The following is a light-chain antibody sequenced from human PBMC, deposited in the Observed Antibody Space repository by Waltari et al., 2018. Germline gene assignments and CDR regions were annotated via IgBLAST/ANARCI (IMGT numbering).Light chain of an antibody. CDR2: EVT. J-gene: IGLJ3*02. Sequence: QSALTQPPPVSGSPGQSVTISCTGTSSDIGSYKTVSWYQPSPGPAPRLMLYEVTNRPSRVPDRFSGSKSANAASLTISGLQVEDEADYYCDSFTSSNTWVFGGGTRLTVL. V-gene: IGLV2-18*02. CDR3: DSFTSSNTWV. CDR1: SSDIGSYKT.